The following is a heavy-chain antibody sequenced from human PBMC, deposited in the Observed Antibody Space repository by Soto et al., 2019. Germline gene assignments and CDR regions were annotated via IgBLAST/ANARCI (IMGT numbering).Heavy chain of an antibody. D-gene: IGHD6-13*01. CDR1: GYTFISYG. Sequence: QIQLVQSGAEVKKPGASVKGSCKASGYTFISYGITWVRQAPGQGLEWMGWISVYNGITNYAQNVQGRVTMTTDTSTRTAYMELSRLRSDDTAVYFCARSKDLEYSSSWGSFDYWGQGPLVTVS. J-gene: IGHJ4*02. CDR3: ARSKDLEYSSSWGSFDY. V-gene: IGHV1-18*04. CDR2: ISVYNGIT.